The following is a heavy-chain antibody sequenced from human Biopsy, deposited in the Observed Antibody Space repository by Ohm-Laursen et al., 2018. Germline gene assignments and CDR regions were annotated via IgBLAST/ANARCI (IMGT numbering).Heavy chain of an antibody. CDR1: VYSFTSYY. Sequence: VKVSCTASVYSFTSYYMHCARHAPGHGLERMRFINTRGSTTSYPRIFQGRVTMTRDTSKSTVYTELSSLRSADTAVYFCARNTVWYGDLYYFDYWGQGTLVTVSS. CDR2: INTRGSTT. J-gene: IGHJ4*02. V-gene: IGHV1-46*01. D-gene: IGHD6-13*01. CDR3: ARNTVWYGDLYYFDY.